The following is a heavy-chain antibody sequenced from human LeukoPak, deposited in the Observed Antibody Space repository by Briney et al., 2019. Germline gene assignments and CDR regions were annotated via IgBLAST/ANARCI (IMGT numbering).Heavy chain of an antibody. CDR1: GFTFRDYW. CDR2: VKQDGTEK. J-gene: IGHJ4*02. Sequence: PGGALRLSCEASGFTFRDYWMTWVRQGPGKGLEGVANVKQDGTEKLYVDSVKGRFTISRDNGKNSLYLQMNSLRVEATAISYCARAGGTSWADYWGQGTLVTVSS. D-gene: IGHD6-13*01. CDR3: ARAGGTSWADY. V-gene: IGHV3-7*01.